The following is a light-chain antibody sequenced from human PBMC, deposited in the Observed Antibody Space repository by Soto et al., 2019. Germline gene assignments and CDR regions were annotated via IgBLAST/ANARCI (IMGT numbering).Light chain of an antibody. CDR3: CSYAGSYTVV. Sequence: QSALTQPRSVSGSPGQSVTISCTGTSSDFGGYNYVSWYQQHPGKAPKLMIYDVNKRPSGVPDRFSGSKSGNTASLTISGLQAEDEADYYCCSYAGSYTVVFGGGTKLTVL. J-gene: IGLJ2*01. CDR1: SSDFGGYNY. V-gene: IGLV2-11*01. CDR2: DVN.